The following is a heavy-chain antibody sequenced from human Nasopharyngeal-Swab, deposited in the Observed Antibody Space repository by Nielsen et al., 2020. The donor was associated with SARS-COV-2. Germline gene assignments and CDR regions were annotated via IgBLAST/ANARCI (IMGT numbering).Heavy chain of an antibody. J-gene: IGHJ6*02. CDR1: GFTFSSYA. CDR3: ARGASFGAVSDAMDV. Sequence: GESLKISCAASGFTFSSYAMHWVRQAPGKGLEWVAVISYDGSNKYYADSVKGRFTISRDNSKNTLYLQMNSLRVEDTAVYYCARGASFGAVSDAMDVWGQGTTVTVSS. V-gene: IGHV3-30*04. D-gene: IGHD3-10*01. CDR2: ISYDGSNK.